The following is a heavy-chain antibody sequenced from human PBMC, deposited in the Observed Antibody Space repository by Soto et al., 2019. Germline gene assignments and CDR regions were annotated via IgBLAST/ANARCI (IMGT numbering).Heavy chain of an antibody. V-gene: IGHV4-59*01. J-gene: IGHJ4*02. CDR2: IYYSGST. CDR3: ARGYYDYVWGSYRHPARFDY. CDR1: GGSISSYY. Sequence: PSLTCTVSGGSISSYYWSWIRQPPGKGLEWIGYIYYSGSTNYNPSLKSRVTISVDTSKNQFSLKLSSVTAADTAVYYCARGYYDYVWGSYRHPARFDYWGQGTLVTVSS. D-gene: IGHD3-16*02.